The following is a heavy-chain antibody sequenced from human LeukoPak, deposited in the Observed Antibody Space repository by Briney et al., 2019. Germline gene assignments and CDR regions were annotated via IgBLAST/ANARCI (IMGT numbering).Heavy chain of an antibody. CDR2: IKQDGSEK. Sequence: GGSLRLSCAASGFTFSSYWMSWVRQAPGKGLEWVANIKQDGSEKYYVDSVKGRLTISRDNAKNSLYLQMNSLRVEDTSVYYCARLRGLYSGTYRYQTAFEYWGQGSLLTVSS. V-gene: IGHV3-7*01. D-gene: IGHD1-26*01. CDR3: ARLRGLYSGTYRYQTAFEY. CDR1: GFTFSSYW. J-gene: IGHJ4*02.